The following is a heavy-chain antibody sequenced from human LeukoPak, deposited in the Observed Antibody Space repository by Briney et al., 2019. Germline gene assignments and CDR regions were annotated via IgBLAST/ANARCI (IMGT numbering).Heavy chain of an antibody. CDR1: GFTFSSYA. CDR3: AKGPYYYDSSGYYYTFWY. V-gene: IGHV3-9*01. J-gene: IGHJ4*02. D-gene: IGHD3-22*01. CDR2: ISWNSGSI. Sequence: GGSLRLSCAASGFTFSSYAMHWVRQAPGKGLEWVSGISWNSGSIGYADSVKGRFTISRDNAKNSLYLQMNSLRAEDTALYYCAKGPYYYDSSGYYYTFWYWGQGTLVTVSS.